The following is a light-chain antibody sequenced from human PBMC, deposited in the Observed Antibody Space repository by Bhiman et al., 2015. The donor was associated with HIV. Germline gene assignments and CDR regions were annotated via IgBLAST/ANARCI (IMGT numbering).Light chain of an antibody. CDR1: NRDVGSFRF. CDR2: DVS. J-gene: IGLJ1*01. V-gene: IGLV2-23*02. CDR3: CSYASSSTFV. Sequence: QSALTQPASVSGSPGQSVTISCTGTNRDVGSFRFVSWYQQHPGKAPNIVIYDVSKRPSGFLSRFSGSKSGNTASLTISGLLAEDEADYFCCSYASSSTFVFGTGTRVTVV.